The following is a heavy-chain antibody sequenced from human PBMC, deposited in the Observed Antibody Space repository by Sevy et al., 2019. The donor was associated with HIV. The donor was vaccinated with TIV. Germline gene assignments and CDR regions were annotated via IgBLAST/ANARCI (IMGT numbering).Heavy chain of an antibody. CDR3: TRVEGAADWGMDV. CDR1: GFTFDDYT. CDR2: IRSKAYGGTT. Sequence: GGSLRLYCRAYGFTFDDYTMSWVRQAPGKGLEWVAFIRSKAYGGTTEYAPSVKGRFTISRDESKSMAYLQMNSLETEDTAVYYCTRVEGAADWGMDVWGPGTTVTVSS. V-gene: IGHV3-49*04. J-gene: IGHJ6*02. D-gene: IGHD1-26*01.